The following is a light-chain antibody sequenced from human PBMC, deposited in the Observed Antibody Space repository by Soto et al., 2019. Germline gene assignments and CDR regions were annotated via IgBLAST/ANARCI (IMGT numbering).Light chain of an antibody. CDR2: EVS. J-gene: IGLJ1*01. CDR3: SSYTSSSTYV. Sequence: QSVLTQPASVSGSPGQSITISCTGTSSDVGGYNYVSWYQQHPGKAPKLMIYEVSNRPSGVSNRLSGSKSGNTASLTISGLHAEDEADYYCSSYTSSSTYVFGTGTKVTVL. CDR1: SSDVGGYNY. V-gene: IGLV2-14*01.